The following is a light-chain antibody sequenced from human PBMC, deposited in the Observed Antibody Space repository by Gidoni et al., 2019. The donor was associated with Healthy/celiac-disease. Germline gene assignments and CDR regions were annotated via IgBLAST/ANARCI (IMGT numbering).Light chain of an antibody. CDR2: GAS. CDR3: QRYNNWPPLT. J-gene: IGKJ4*01. V-gene: IGKV3-15*01. Sequence: EIVMTQSPATLSVSPGERATLSCRASQSVSSNLAWYQQKPGQAPRLLIYGASTRATGIPARFSGSESGTEFALTISSLQSEDFAVYYCQRYNNWPPLTFGGGTKVEIK. CDR1: QSVSSN.